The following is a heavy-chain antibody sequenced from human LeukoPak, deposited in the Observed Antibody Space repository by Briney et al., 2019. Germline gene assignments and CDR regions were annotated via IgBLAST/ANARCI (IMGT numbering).Heavy chain of an antibody. J-gene: IGHJ4*02. Sequence: GGSLRLSCAASGFTFSSYGMHWVRQAPGKGLEWVAFIRYDGSNKYYADSVKGRFTISRDNSKNTLYLQMNSLRAEDTGVYYCARQGFSVDSSSGDPIDYWGQGTLVTVSS. CDR2: IRYDGSNK. V-gene: IGHV3-30*02. CDR1: GFTFSSYG. D-gene: IGHD6-6*01. CDR3: ARQGFSVDSSSGDPIDY.